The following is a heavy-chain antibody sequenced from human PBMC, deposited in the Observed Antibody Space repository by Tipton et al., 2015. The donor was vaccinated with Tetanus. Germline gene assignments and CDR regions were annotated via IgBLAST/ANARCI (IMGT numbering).Heavy chain of an antibody. D-gene: IGHD1-26*01. CDR2: IKSKTDGGTT. V-gene: IGHV3-15*07. CDR1: GLFFKNAW. Sequence: SLRLSCATSGLFFKNAWTNWVRQAPGKGLEWVGRIKSKTDGGTTDYAARVKDRFTISRDDSKNPLFLQMNSLKTEDTAVYYCTPAGIVGAGSRVDYWGRGTLVTASS. CDR3: TPAGIVGAGSRVDY. J-gene: IGHJ4*02.